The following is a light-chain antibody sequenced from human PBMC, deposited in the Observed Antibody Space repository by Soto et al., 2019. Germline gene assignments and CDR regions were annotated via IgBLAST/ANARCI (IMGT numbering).Light chain of an antibody. V-gene: IGKV3-20*01. CDR1: QSISSSY. Sequence: EIALTQSPGILSLSPGERATLSCRASQSISSSYLTWYQHKPGQAPRLLIYGASSRATGIPDRFSGSGSGTDFTLTISRLEPEDFAVYYCQQYGSSSYTFGQGTQLEIK. J-gene: IGKJ2*01. CDR2: GAS. CDR3: QQYGSSSYT.